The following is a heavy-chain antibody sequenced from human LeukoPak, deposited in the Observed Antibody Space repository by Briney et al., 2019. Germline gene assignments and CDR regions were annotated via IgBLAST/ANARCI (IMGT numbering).Heavy chain of an antibody. V-gene: IGHV3-66*04. Sequence: PGGSLRLSCAASGTTVNSTYISWVRQAPGKGLEWVSVAYSDGNTYYAGSVKGRFTISRDNSKNTLFLQMNSLRAEDTAVYYCARLFGSGWPGYFYYAMDVWGQGTTVAVSS. J-gene: IGHJ6*02. CDR3: ARLFGSGWPGYFYYAMDV. CDR2: AYSDGNT. CDR1: GTTVNSTY. D-gene: IGHD6-19*01.